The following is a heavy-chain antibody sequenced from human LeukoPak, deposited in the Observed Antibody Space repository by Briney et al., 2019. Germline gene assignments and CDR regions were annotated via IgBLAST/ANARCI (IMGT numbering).Heavy chain of an antibody. Sequence: GESLKISCKGSGYSFTSYWIGWVRQMPGKGLEWMRIIYPGDSDTRYSPSFQGQVTISADKSISTAYLQWSSLKASDTAMYYCARQGAYGSGSLNYYYYYMDVWGKGTTVTVSS. V-gene: IGHV5-51*01. CDR1: GYSFTSYW. CDR2: IYPGDSDT. J-gene: IGHJ6*03. CDR3: ARQGAYGSGSLNYYYYYMDV. D-gene: IGHD3-10*01.